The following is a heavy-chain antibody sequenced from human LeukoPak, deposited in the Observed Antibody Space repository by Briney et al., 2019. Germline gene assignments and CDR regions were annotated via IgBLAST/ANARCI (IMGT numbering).Heavy chain of an antibody. J-gene: IGHJ4*02. V-gene: IGHV4-59*01. CDR1: GDSISSYY. Sequence: SETLSLTCTVSGDSISSYYWSWFRQPPGKGLEWIGYIYDSGSTNYNPSLKSRVTMAVDTSKNQFSLKLSSVTAADTAVYYCARGSGFMWYYYDFWCQGTLVIVSS. CDR2: IYDSGST. D-gene: IGHD3-3*01. CDR3: ARGSGFMWYYYDF.